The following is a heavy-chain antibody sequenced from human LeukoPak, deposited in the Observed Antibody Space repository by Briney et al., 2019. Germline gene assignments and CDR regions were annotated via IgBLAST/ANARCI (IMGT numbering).Heavy chain of an antibody. CDR2: NKQDGTAN. Sequence: QPGGPLILSCAASGFTISNYWMTFRRQAPGKVVEVVANNKQDGTANYYVVTGQGRFTIDRDNARSSLYLKMQRVRAAAVYVCYCAMVLESATTVSEYWGQGTLVTVSS. D-gene: IGHD4-11*01. V-gene: IGHV3-7*01. J-gene: IGHJ4*02. CDR3: AMVLESATTVSEY. CDR1: GFTISNYW.